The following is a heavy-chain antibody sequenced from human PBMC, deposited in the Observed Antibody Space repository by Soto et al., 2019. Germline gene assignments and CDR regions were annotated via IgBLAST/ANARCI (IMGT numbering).Heavy chain of an antibody. J-gene: IGHJ4*02. CDR3: SRDDSDWFFN. V-gene: IGHV4-34*09. CDR2: INHSGST. Sequence: PSETLSLTCAVYGGSFSGYYWSWIRQPPGKGLEWIGEINHSGSTNYNPSLKSRVTISVDTSKNTAYLQMNSLESEDTAVYYCSRDDSDWFFNWGRGTLVTVSS. CDR1: GGSFSGYY. D-gene: IGHD3-9*01.